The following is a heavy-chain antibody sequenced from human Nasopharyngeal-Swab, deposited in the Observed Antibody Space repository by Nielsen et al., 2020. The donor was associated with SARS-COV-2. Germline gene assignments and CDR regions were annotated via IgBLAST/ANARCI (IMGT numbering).Heavy chain of an antibody. D-gene: IGHD4-11*01. CDR2: ISGSGGST. CDR1: GFTFSSYA. CDR3: AKDRQVRYHSNYLGYYYGMDV. J-gene: IGHJ6*02. Sequence: GESLQISCAASGFTFSSYAMSWVRQAPGKGLEWVSAISGSGGSTYYADSVKGRFTISRDNSKNTLYLQMNSLRAEDTAVYYCAKDRQVRYHSNYLGYYYGMDVWGQGTTVTVSS. V-gene: IGHV3-23*01.